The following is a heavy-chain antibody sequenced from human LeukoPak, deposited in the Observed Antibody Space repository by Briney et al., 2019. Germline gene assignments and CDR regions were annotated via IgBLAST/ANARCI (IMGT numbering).Heavy chain of an antibody. CDR3: ARDTGINHYYYYYMDV. D-gene: IGHD2-15*01. V-gene: IGHV4-38-2*02. J-gene: IGHJ6*03. Sequence: SETLSLTCTVSGYSISSGYYWGWIRQPPGKGLEWIGSIYHSGSTYYNPSLKSRVTISVDTSKNQFSLKLSSVTAADTAVYYCARDTGINHYYYYYMDVWGKGTTVTVSS. CDR2: IYHSGST. CDR1: GYSISSGYY.